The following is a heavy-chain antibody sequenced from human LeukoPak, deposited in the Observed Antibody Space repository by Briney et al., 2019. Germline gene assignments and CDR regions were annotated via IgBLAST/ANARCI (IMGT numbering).Heavy chain of an antibody. Sequence: PSQTLSLTCTVSGGSISSGNYYWSWIRQPPGKGLEWIGYIYHSGNTYYNPSLKSRVAISVDWSKNQFSLKLSSVTAADTAVYYCARGRGGITFGGVIVTFDYWGQGTLVTVSS. D-gene: IGHD3-16*02. J-gene: IGHJ4*02. CDR2: IYHSGNT. CDR3: ARGRGGITFGGVIVTFDY. V-gene: IGHV4-30-2*01. CDR1: GGSISSGNYY.